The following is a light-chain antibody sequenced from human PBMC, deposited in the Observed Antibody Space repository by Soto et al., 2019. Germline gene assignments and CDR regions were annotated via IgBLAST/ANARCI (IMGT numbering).Light chain of an antibody. CDR2: DAS. CDR1: QSVSNW. Sequence: IHMTHSPSTLSASILDRVTITCRASQSVSNWLAWYQQKPGKAPKLLIYDASILESGVPSRFRGSGSGTEFTLTISSLQPDDFATYYCQHYNSYSEAFGQGTKVDI. J-gene: IGKJ1*01. CDR3: QHYNSYSEA. V-gene: IGKV1-5*01.